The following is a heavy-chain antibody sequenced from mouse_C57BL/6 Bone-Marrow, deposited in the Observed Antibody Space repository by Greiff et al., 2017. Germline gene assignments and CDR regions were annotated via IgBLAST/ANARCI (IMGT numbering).Heavy chain of an antibody. CDR2: IYPSDSET. Sequence: QLQQPGAELVRPGSSVKLSCKASGYTFTSYWMDWVKQRPGQGLEWIGNIYPSDSETHYNQKFKDKATLTVDKSSSTAYMQLSSLTSEDSAVYYCARGVSSSWFAYWGQGTLVTVSA. D-gene: IGHD1-1*01. J-gene: IGHJ3*01. V-gene: IGHV1-61*01. CDR1: GYTFTSYW. CDR3: ARGVSSSWFAY.